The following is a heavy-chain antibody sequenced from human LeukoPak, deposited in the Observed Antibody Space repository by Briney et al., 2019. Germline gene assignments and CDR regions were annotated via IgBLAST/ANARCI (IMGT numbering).Heavy chain of an antibody. CDR2: ISGSDYTT. V-gene: IGHV3-23*01. J-gene: IGHJ4*02. D-gene: IGHD3-10*01. CDR3: AKTFYDSGSYWGAFDY. Sequence: GGTLRPSCAASGFTFTIYGMNWVRQAPGKWLEWVSGISGSDYTTYYADSVKGRFTISRDNSKNTLYLQMNGLRAEDTAIYYCAKTFYDSGSYWGAFDYWGQGTLVTVSS. CDR1: GFTFTIYG.